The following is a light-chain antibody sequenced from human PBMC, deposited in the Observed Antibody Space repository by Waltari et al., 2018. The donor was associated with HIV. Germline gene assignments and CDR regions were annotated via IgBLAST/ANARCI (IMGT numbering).Light chain of an antibody. CDR3: CSYAGSSTLV. V-gene: IGLV2-23*02. Sequence: QSALTQPASVSGSPGQSITISCTGTSSDVGSYYLVSWYQQHPGKAPKLMIYEVNKRRSVVSNRFSGSKSGNTASLTISGLQAEDEADFYCCSYAGSSTLVFGGGTKLTVL. J-gene: IGLJ3*02. CDR2: EVN. CDR1: SSDVGSYYL.